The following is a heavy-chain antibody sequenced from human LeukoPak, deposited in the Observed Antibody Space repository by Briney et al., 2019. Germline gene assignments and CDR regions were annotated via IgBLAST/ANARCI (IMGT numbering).Heavy chain of an antibody. CDR3: ASPLGYSSGWYG. CDR2: IYPDDSDT. D-gene: IGHD6-19*01. V-gene: IGHV5-51*01. Sequence: GESLQISCKGSGYSFTSYWIGWVRQMPGKGLEWMGIIYPDDSDTRYNPSFQGQVTISADRSISSAYLQWSSLKASDTAMYYCASPLGYSSGWYGWGQGTLVTVSS. J-gene: IGHJ4*02. CDR1: GYSFTSYW.